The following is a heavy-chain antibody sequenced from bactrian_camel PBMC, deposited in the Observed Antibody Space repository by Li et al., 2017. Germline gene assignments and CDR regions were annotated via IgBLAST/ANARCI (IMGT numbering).Heavy chain of an antibody. CDR2: ICASGRTT. Sequence: QVQLVESGGGSVQAGGSLRLSCAVSGYTYGSYCMGWLRQAPGKQREMVAAICASGRTTYYGDSVKGRFTISKDNAKNTLYLQMNSLKPEDSAMYYCAADLARYCGAFSGFFARASWGQGTQVTVS. CDR1: GYTYGSYC. CDR3: AADLARYCGAFSGFFARAS. J-gene: IGHJ4*01. V-gene: IGHV3-3*01. D-gene: IGHD2*01.